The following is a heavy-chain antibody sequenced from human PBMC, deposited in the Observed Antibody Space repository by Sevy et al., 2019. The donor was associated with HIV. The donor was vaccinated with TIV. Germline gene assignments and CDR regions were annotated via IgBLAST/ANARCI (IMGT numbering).Heavy chain of an antibody. V-gene: IGHV3-15*01. CDR3: ITDAAYRGYDEDVIDYYFYGMDV. CDR1: GFTFSSAW. D-gene: IGHD5-12*01. Sequence: GGSLRLSCTASGFTFSSAWMSWVRQAPGKGLEWVGRIKSEFDGGAIDYAAPVKGRFTISREDSKNTVYQQMNSLKTVDTAVYYGITDAAYRGYDEDVIDYYFYGMDVWGQGTTVTVSS. J-gene: IGHJ6*02. CDR2: IKSEFDGGAI.